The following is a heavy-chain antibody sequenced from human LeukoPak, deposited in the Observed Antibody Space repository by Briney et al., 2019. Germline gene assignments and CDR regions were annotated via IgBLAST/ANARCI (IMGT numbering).Heavy chain of an antibody. J-gene: IGHJ3*02. CDR2: ISAYNGNT. CDR1: GYTFTSYG. V-gene: IGHV1-18*01. Sequence: GASVKVSCKASGYTFTSYGISWVRQAPGQGLEWMGWISAYNGNTNYAQKLQGRVTMTTDTSTSTAYMELSRLRSDDTAVYYCARGLDYGDYGGSVIWGQGTMVTVSS. D-gene: IGHD4-17*01. CDR3: ARGLDYGDYGGSVI.